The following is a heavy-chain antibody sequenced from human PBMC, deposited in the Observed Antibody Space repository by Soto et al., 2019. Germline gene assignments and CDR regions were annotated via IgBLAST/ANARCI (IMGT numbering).Heavy chain of an antibody. V-gene: IGHV1-69*13. Sequence: ASVKVYCKASGGTFSSYAISWVRQAPGQGLEWMGGIIPIFGTANYAQKFQGRVTITADESTSTAYMELSSLRSEDTAVYYCARGVGATQNAFDIWGQGTMVTVSS. D-gene: IGHD1-26*01. CDR3: ARGVGATQNAFDI. CDR2: IIPIFGTA. CDR1: GGTFSSYA. J-gene: IGHJ3*02.